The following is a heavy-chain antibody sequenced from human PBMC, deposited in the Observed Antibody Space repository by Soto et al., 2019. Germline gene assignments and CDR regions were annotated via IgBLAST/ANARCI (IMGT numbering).Heavy chain of an antibody. CDR2: IIPIFGTA. CDR1: GGTFSSYA. CDR3: ARRGITMISGGYYFDY. J-gene: IGHJ4*02. Sequence: QVQLVQSGAEVKKPGSSVKVSCKASGGTFSSYAISWVRQAPGQGLEWMGGIIPIFGTANYAQKFQGRVRITADESPRTAYMELSSLRSEDTAVHYCARRGITMISGGYYFDYWGQGTLVTVSS. D-gene: IGHD3-22*01. V-gene: IGHV1-69*01.